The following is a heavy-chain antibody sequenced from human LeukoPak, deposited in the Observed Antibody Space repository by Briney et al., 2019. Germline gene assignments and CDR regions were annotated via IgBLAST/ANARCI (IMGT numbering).Heavy chain of an antibody. J-gene: IGHJ4*02. CDR2: MYYSGSP. Sequence: PSETLSLTCTVSGGSIGSHYWNWIRQPPGKGLEWIGNMYYSGSPDYNPSLKSRVTISIDTSKNQFSLRLTSVTAADTAVYYCARWRPYFYDSSGYVDYWGQGTLVTVSS. V-gene: IGHV4-59*11. CDR1: GGSIGSHY. CDR3: ARWRPYFYDSSGYVDY. D-gene: IGHD3-22*01.